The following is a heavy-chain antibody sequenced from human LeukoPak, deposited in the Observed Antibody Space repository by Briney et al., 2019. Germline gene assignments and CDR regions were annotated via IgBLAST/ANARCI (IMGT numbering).Heavy chain of an antibody. Sequence: SETLSLTCTVSGGSISSYYWSWIRQPPGKGLEWIGYIYYSGSTNYNPSLKSRVTISVDTSKYQFSLKLSSVTAADTAVYYCAKEGYSYGYDFDYWGQGTLVTVSS. D-gene: IGHD5-18*01. CDR3: AKEGYSYGYDFDY. CDR1: GGSISSYY. CDR2: IYYSGST. J-gene: IGHJ4*02. V-gene: IGHV4-59*01.